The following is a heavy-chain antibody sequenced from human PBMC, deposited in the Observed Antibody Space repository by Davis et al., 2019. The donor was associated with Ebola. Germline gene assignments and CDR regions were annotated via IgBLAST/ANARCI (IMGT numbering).Heavy chain of an antibody. CDR2: IKQDGSEK. J-gene: IGHJ6*02. V-gene: IGHV3-7*01. CDR1: GFTFSSYW. Sequence: GGSLRLSCAASGFTFSSYWMSWVRQAPGKGLEWVANIKQDGSEKYYVDSVKGRFTISRDNSKNTLYLQMNSLRAEDTAVYYCARERIELELLYYYYGMDVWGQGTTVTVSS. CDR3: ARERIELELLYYYYGMDV. D-gene: IGHD1-7*01.